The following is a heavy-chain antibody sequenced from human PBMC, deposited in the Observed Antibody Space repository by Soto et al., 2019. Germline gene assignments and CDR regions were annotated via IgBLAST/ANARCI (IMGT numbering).Heavy chain of an antibody. CDR2: ITISSRNT. CDR1: GFTFTRYS. Sequence: GGSLRLSCAASGFTFTRYSMNWVRQAPGKGLEWVSSITISSRNTYYADSVKGRFTISRDNAKNSLYLQMNSLRAEDTAVYYCARDYYYDSSGYSPLDYWGQGTLVTVSS. J-gene: IGHJ4*02. CDR3: ARDYYYDSSGYSPLDY. V-gene: IGHV3-21*04. D-gene: IGHD3-22*01.